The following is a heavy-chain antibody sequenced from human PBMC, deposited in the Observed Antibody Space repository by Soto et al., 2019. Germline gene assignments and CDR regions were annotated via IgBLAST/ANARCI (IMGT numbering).Heavy chain of an antibody. V-gene: IGHV1-69*13. Sequence: SVKVSCKASGGTFSSYAISWVRQAPGQGLEWMGGIMPIFGTANYAQKFQGRVTITADESTSTAYMELSSLRSEDTAVYYCARSPNHDIVVVQAAISNWFDPWGQGTLVTVSS. CDR2: IMPIFGTA. J-gene: IGHJ5*02. CDR1: GGTFSSYA. D-gene: IGHD2-2*01. CDR3: ARSPNHDIVVVQAAISNWFDP.